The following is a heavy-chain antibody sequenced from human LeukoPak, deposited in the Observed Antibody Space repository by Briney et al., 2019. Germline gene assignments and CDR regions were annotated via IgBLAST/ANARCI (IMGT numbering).Heavy chain of an antibody. CDR1: GYSISSGYY. CDR2: IYHSGST. Sequence: SETLSLTCTVSGYSISSGYYWGWIRQPPGKGLEWIGSIYHSGSTYYNPSLKSRVTISVDTSKNQFSLKLSSVTAADTAVYYCARGDQWLVPYWGQGTLVTVSS. D-gene: IGHD6-19*01. V-gene: IGHV4-38-2*02. CDR3: ARGDQWLVPY. J-gene: IGHJ4*02.